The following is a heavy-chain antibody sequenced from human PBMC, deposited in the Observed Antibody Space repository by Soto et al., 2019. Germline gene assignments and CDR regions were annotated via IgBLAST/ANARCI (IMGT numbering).Heavy chain of an antibody. D-gene: IGHD1-26*01. V-gene: IGHV1-69*01. J-gene: IGHJ4*02. CDR2: IIPIFGTA. Sequence: QVQLVQSGAEVKKPGSSVKVSCKASGATFSSYAISWVRQAPGQGLEWMGGIIPIFGTANYAQNFQGRVTITADESTSTAYMELSSLRSEDTAVYYCASYRWELRVFDYWGQGTLVTVSS. CDR1: GATFSSYA. CDR3: ASYRWELRVFDY.